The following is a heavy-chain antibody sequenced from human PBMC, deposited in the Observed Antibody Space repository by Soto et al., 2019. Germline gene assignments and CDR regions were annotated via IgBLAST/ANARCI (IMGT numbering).Heavy chain of an antibody. D-gene: IGHD1-26*01. Sequence: SETLSLTCTVSGGSISSSSYYWGWIRQPPGKGLEWIGSIYYSGSTYYNPSLKSRVTISVDTSKNQFSLKLSSVTAADTAVYYCARQAGILVGATYFDYWGQGTLVTVSS. V-gene: IGHV4-39*01. CDR1: GGSISSSSYY. CDR3: ARQAGILVGATYFDY. CDR2: IYYSGST. J-gene: IGHJ4*02.